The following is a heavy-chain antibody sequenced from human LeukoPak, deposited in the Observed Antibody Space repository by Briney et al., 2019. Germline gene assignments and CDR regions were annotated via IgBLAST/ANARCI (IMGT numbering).Heavy chain of an antibody. CDR3: ARARGGVLRFLEWFHDY. J-gene: IGHJ4*02. CDR2: IIPIFGTA. D-gene: IGHD3-3*01. Sequence: GASVKVSCKASGGTFSSYAISWVRQAPGQGLEWMGGIIPIFGTANYAQKFQGRVTITADESTSTAYMELSSLRSEDTAVYYCARARGGVLRFLEWFHDYWGQGTLVTVSS. CDR1: GGTFSSYA. V-gene: IGHV1-69*13.